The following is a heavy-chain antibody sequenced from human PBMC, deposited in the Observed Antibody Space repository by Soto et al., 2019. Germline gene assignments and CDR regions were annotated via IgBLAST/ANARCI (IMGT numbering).Heavy chain of an antibody. CDR1: GFIFRSFW. V-gene: IGHV3-7*05. D-gene: IGHD2-2*01. J-gene: IGHJ4*02. CDR3: ASRYLEYSFSSACSAPYDY. Sequence: PGGSLRLSSAASGFIFRSFWMSWVRQAPGKGLEWVANIKQDGTEKNYLDSVKGRFTISRDNAKNSLYLQMNSLRAEDTAVYYCASRYLEYSFSSACSAPYDYWGQGALVTVSS. CDR2: IKQDGTEK.